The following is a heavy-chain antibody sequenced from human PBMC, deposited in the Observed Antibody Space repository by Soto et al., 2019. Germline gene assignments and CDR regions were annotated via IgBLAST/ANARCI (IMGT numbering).Heavy chain of an antibody. CDR3: ARDTQPTATIMGNYYYYGMDV. V-gene: IGHV1-69*13. CDR1: GGTFSSYA. CDR2: IIPIFGTA. Sequence: ASVKVSCKASGGTFSSYAISWVRQAPGQGLEWMGGIIPIFGTANYAQKFQGRVTITADESTSTAYMELSSLRSEDTAVYYCARDTQPTATIMGNYYYYGMDVWGQGTTVTVSS. D-gene: IGHD5-12*01. J-gene: IGHJ6*02.